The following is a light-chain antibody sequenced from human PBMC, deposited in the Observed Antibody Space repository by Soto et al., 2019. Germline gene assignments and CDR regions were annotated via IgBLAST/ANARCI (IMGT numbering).Light chain of an antibody. CDR2: WAS. CDR3: QQYYSTPLT. J-gene: IGKJ4*01. V-gene: IGKV4-1*01. Sequence: IVMTQSPNSLAVSLGERATTNSKSSQRVLYSSNNKNYLAWYQQKPGQPPKLLIYWASTRESGVPDRFSGSGSGTDFTLTISSLQAEDVAVYYCQQYYSTPLTFGGGTKVEIK. CDR1: QRVLYSSNNKNY.